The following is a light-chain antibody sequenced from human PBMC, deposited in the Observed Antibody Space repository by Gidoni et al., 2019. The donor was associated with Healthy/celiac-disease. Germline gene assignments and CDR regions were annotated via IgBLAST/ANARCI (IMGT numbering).Light chain of an antibody. CDR2: GVS. CDR1: SSDVGGYNY. V-gene: IGLV2-8*01. J-gene: IGLJ2*01. Sequence: QSALTQPPSASGSPGQSVTISCTGTSSDVGGYNYVSWYQQHPGKAPKLIICGVSKRPSGVPDRFSGSKSGNTASLTVSGLQAEDEADYYCSSYAGSNNVVFGGGTKLTVL. CDR3: SSYAGSNNVV.